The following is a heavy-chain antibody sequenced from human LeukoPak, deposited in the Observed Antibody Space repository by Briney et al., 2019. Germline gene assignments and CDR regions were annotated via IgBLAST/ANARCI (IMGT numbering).Heavy chain of an antibody. CDR2: ISYSGDSI. Sequence: PGGSLRLSCAASGFTFSSYAMSWVRQAPGGGLEWVSTISYSGDSIYYADSVKGRFTISRDNSKNALCLLRNSLRAEDTAVYYCAKVPYSDYGSGRPPFMDVWGQGTTVAVSS. CDR3: AKVPYSDYGSGRPPFMDV. CDR1: GFTFSSYA. D-gene: IGHD3-10*01. J-gene: IGHJ6*02. V-gene: IGHV3-23*01.